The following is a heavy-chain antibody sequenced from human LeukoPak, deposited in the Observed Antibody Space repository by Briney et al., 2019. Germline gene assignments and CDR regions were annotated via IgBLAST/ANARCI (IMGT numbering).Heavy chain of an antibody. D-gene: IGHD6-19*01. CDR1: GCSISGYY. J-gene: IGHJ4*02. CDR2: IYYSGTT. Sequence: SETLSLTCTVTGCSISGYYWSWIRQPPGKGTEWIGFIYYSGTTNYNPSLKSRVTVSVDTSKNQFSLMLSSVTAADTAVYYCARMTSYSSGCYFDYWGQGALVTVSS. V-gene: IGHV4-59*01. CDR3: ARMTSYSSGCYFDY.